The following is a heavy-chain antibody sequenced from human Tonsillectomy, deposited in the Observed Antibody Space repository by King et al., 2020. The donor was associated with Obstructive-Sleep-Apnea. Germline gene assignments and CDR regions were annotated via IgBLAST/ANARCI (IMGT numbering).Heavy chain of an antibody. CDR2: IYYSGST. CDR1: GGSISSHF. Sequence: QLQESGPGLLKPSETLSLACTVSGGSISSHFWSWIRQPPGKGLEWIGYIYYSGSTNYNPSLKSRVTISVDTSKNQFSLKLSSVTAADTAVYYCARHGSRYSSSWSDAFDIWGQGTRVTVSS. CDR3: ARHGSRYSSSWSDAFDI. J-gene: IGHJ3*02. D-gene: IGHD6-13*01. V-gene: IGHV4-59*08.